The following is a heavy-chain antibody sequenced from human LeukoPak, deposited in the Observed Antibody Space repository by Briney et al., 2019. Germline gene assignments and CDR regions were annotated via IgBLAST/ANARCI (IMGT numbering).Heavy chain of an antibody. J-gene: IGHJ4*02. Sequence: GASGKVSCKASGYTFTGYYMHWVRQAPGQGFEWMGWINPNSGGTNYAQKFQGRVTMTRDTSISTAYMGLSRLRSDDTAVYCCVWGYYDSSGYYYDDYWGQGTLVTVSS. D-gene: IGHD3-22*01. V-gene: IGHV1-2*02. CDR3: VWGYYDSSGYYYDDY. CDR2: INPNSGGT. CDR1: GYTFTGYY.